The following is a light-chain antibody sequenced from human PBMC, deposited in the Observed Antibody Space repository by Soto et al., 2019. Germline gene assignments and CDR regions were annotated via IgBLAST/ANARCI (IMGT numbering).Light chain of an antibody. CDR2: GAY. CDR3: QQYNNWPKT. Sequence: EIVMTQSPATLSVSPGERATLSCRASQSVSSNLAWYQQKPGQAPRLLIYGAYTRATGIPARFSGSGSGTEFTLTISSRQSEDVAVYYCQQYNNWPKTFGQGTKVEIK. J-gene: IGKJ1*01. V-gene: IGKV3-15*01. CDR1: QSVSSN.